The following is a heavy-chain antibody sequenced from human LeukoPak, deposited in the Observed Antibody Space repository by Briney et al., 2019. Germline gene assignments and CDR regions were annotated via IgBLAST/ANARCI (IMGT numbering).Heavy chain of an antibody. CDR1: GGSVSSGSYY. CDR3: ASSSSEASVRAIFDY. CDR2: IYTSGST. Sequence: SETLSLTCTVSGGSVSSGSYYWSWIRQPAGKGLEWIGRIYTSGSTNYNPSLKSRVTMSVDTSKNQFSLRLSSVTAADTAVYYCASSSSEASVRAIFDYWGQGTLVTVSS. D-gene: IGHD6-6*01. J-gene: IGHJ4*02. V-gene: IGHV4-61*02.